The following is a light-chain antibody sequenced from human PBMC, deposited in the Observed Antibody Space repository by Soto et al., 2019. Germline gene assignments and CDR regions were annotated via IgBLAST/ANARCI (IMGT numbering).Light chain of an antibody. J-gene: IGKJ1*01. CDR3: QQYTYWPRT. Sequence: EIVMTQSPATLSVSPGERATLSCRASQSVGANLAWYQQKPGQAPRLLIYGASTRAAGISPRFSGGGSGTEFTLTIRSLQSEDLGVYYCQQYTYWPRTFGQGTKVGIK. CDR1: QSVGAN. CDR2: GAS. V-gene: IGKV3-15*01.